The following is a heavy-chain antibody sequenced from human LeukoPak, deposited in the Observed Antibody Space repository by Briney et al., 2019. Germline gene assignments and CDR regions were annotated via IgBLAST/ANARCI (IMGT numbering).Heavy chain of an antibody. Sequence: GGSLRLSCAASGFTFSSYGMHWVRQAPGKGLEWVAFIRYDGSNKYYADSVKGRFTISRDNSKNTLYLQMNSLRSDDTAVYYCAHTTVTWFDPWGQGTLVTVSS. CDR3: AHTTVTWFDP. J-gene: IGHJ5*02. V-gene: IGHV3-30*02. CDR2: IRYDGSNK. D-gene: IGHD4-17*01. CDR1: GFTFSSYG.